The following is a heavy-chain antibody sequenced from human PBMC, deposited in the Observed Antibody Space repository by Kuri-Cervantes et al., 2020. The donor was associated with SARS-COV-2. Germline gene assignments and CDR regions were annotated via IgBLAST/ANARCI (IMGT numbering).Heavy chain of an antibody. J-gene: IGHJ4*02. CDR2: VYYSGST. CDR1: GGSFSGYY. V-gene: IGHV4-34*01. CDR3: ARLDGYIIFDY. D-gene: IGHD5-24*01. Sequence: SETLSLTCAVYGGSFSGYYWSWIRQPPGKGLEWIGSVYYSGSTYYNPSLKSRVTISVDTSKNQFSLKLSSVTAADTAVYYCARLDGYIIFDYRGQGTLVTVSS.